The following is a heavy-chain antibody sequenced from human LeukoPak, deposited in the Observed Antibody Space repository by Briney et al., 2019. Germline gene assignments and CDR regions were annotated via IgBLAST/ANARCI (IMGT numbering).Heavy chain of an antibody. V-gene: IGHV3-30*01. D-gene: IGHD3-10*01. CDR2: ISYDATSE. Sequence: GGSLRLSCAASGFHFRTYAMHLGRQAPGKGLEWVSIISYDATSENYADSVKGRFSVSRDNSENTLFLQMNSLSPEDTAVYFCARGYYLDLGSFDYWGQGALVTVSS. CDR3: ARGYYLDLGSFDY. J-gene: IGHJ4*02. CDR1: GFHFRTYA.